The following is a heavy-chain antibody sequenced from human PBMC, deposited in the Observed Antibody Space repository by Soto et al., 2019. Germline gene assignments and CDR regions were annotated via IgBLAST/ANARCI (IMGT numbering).Heavy chain of an antibody. D-gene: IGHD3-22*01. Sequence: ASVKVSCKASGGTFSSYAISWVRRAPGQGLEWMGGIIPIFGTANYAQKFQGRVTITADESTSTAYMELSSLRSEDTAVYYCARDTLYDSSGYYSDYWGQGTLVTVSS. CDR3: ARDTLYDSSGYYSDY. CDR1: GGTFSSYA. V-gene: IGHV1-69*13. J-gene: IGHJ4*02. CDR2: IIPIFGTA.